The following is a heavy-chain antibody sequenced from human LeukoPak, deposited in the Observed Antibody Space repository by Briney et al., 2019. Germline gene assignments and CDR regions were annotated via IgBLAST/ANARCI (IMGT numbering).Heavy chain of an antibody. D-gene: IGHD3-22*01. CDR1: GGSISSGGYY. Sequence: SQTLSLTCTVSGGSISSGGYYWSWIRQHPGKGLEWIGYIYYSGSTYYNPSLKSRVTISVDTSKNQFSLKLSSVTAADTAVYYCARDSVSYDSSGYDAFDIWGQGTMVTVSS. V-gene: IGHV4-31*03. J-gene: IGHJ3*02. CDR2: IYYSGST. CDR3: ARDSVSYDSSGYDAFDI.